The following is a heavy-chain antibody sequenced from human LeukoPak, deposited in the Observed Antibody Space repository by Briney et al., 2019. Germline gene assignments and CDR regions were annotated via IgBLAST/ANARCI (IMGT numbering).Heavy chain of an antibody. J-gene: IGHJ4*02. Sequence: PGGSLRLSCAASGFTFSNYAMSWVRQTPGKGLEWVSAISGSGNSAYYADSVKGRFTISRDTSKNTLFLQIDSLRAEDTAVYYCAKASGSTGYYYSDSWGQGTLVTVSS. CDR1: GFTFSNYA. D-gene: IGHD3-22*01. CDR3: AKASGSTGYYYSDS. CDR2: ISGSGNSA. V-gene: IGHV3-23*01.